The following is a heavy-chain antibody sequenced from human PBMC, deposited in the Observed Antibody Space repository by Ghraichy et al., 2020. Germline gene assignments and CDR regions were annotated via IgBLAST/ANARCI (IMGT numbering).Heavy chain of an antibody. CDR3: SRGVVPLVGEMDY. Sequence: SETLSLTCTVSGASMRGFFWNWIRQPPGEGLEWIGYIDDSGNTKYHPSLQSRVTMSVDTSRNQMSLKVTSVTAADTAVYYCSRGVVPLVGEMDYWGQGALVTVSS. CDR2: IDDSGNT. J-gene: IGHJ4*02. D-gene: IGHD2-21*01. V-gene: IGHV4-59*01. CDR1: GASMRGFF.